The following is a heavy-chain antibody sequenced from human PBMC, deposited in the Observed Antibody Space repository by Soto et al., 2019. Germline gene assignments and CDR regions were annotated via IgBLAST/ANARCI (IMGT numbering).Heavy chain of an antibody. Sequence: GGSLRLSCAASGFTFSNYAMSWVRQAPGKGLDWVSSISGNGGTTYYTDSVKGRFTFSRDNSENTLYLQMHSLRVEDTAIYYCARGRSGLSIVSGVDYWGQGTLVTVSS. J-gene: IGHJ4*02. D-gene: IGHD3-22*01. CDR3: ARGRSGLSIVSGVDY. CDR1: GFTFSNYA. CDR2: ISGNGGTT. V-gene: IGHV3-23*01.